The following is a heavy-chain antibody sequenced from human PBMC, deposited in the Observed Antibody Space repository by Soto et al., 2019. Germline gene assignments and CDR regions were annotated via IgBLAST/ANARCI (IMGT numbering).Heavy chain of an antibody. CDR3: VKGDLDTAVVNSPDAFDF. D-gene: IGHD5-18*01. CDR1: GFIFSDFG. Sequence: QVNLVESGGGVVQPGRSLRLSCEASGFIFSDFGIRWVRQAPGKGLEWVAXISYDGNNKYYAQSVKGRFTISRDNSKNTLFLNMDSLRPEDTAVYHCVKGDLDTAVVNSPDAFDFWGPGTMVTVS. J-gene: IGHJ3*01. V-gene: IGHV3-30*18. CDR2: ISYDGNNK.